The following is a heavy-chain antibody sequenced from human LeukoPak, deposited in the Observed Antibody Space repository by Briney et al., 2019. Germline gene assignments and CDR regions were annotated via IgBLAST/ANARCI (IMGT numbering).Heavy chain of an antibody. CDR2: ISGSGDST. CDR3: ARNSYGDMSLDY. Sequence: GGSLRLSCAASGFTFSTYAVNWVRQAPGKGLEWVSTISGSGDSTCFADSVKGRFTISRDNSKDTLYLQMSSVRVDDTAVYYCARNSYGDMSLDYWGQGTLVTVSS. D-gene: IGHD5-18*01. CDR1: GFTFSTYA. V-gene: IGHV3-23*01. J-gene: IGHJ4*02.